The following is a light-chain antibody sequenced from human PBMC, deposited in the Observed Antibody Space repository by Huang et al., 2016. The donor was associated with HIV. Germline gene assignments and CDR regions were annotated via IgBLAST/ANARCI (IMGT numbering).Light chain of an antibody. CDR1: QSVSSN. J-gene: IGKJ3*01. V-gene: IGKV3-15*01. Sequence: EIVMTQSPATLSVSPGERATLSCRASQSVSSNLAWYQQKPGQAPRLLIYGASTRATVIPARFSGSGSGTEFTLTISSLQSEDFAVYYCQQYNKWPLFTFGPGTKVDIK. CDR2: GAS. CDR3: QQYNKWPLFT.